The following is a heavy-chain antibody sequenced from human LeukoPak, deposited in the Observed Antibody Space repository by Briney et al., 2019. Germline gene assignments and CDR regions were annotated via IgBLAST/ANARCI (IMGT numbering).Heavy chain of an antibody. Sequence: SETLSLTCTVSGGSISSGSYYWSWLRQPAGRGLEWIGRIYTSGSTNYNPSLKSRVTISVDTSKNQFSLKLSSVTAADTAVYYCARDSSSWTGFDYWGQGTLVTVSS. CDR3: ARDSSSWTGFDY. D-gene: IGHD6-13*01. CDR1: GGSISSGSYY. CDR2: IYTSGST. J-gene: IGHJ4*02. V-gene: IGHV4-61*02.